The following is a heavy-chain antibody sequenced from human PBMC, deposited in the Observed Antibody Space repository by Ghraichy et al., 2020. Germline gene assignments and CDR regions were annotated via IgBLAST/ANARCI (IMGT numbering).Heavy chain of an antibody. J-gene: IGHJ4*02. CDR3: AKDYYAYGPHYFDY. V-gene: IGHV3-30*18. CDR1: GFTFNTYG. D-gene: IGHD3-16*01. Sequence: GGSLRLSCAASGFTFNTYGMHWVRQAPGKGLEWVAVISYEGSNKYYADSVKGRFTISRDNSKNTLYLQMNSLRAEDTAVYYCAKDYYAYGPHYFDYWGQGTLVTVSS. CDR2: ISYEGSNK.